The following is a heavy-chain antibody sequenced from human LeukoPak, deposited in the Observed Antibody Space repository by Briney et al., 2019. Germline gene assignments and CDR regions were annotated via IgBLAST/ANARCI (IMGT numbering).Heavy chain of an antibody. CDR1: GFTFSSYA. CDR2: ISGSGDST. CDR3: ARNVSGQYFDI. Sequence: GGALRLSCAASGFTFSSYAMNWVRQAPGKGLECISAISGSGDSTHYADSVKGRFTISRDNSKNTLYLQMNSLRAEDTAVYYCARNVSGQYFDIWGRGTLVTVSS. J-gene: IGHJ2*01. V-gene: IGHV3-23*01. D-gene: IGHD2/OR15-2a*01.